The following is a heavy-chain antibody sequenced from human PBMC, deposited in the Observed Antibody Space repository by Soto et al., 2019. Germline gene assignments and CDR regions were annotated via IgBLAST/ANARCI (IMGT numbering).Heavy chain of an antibody. V-gene: IGHV3-15*01. CDR2: IKSKTDGGTT. CDR3: TTDWCELLGLHYGMDV. J-gene: IGHJ6*02. Sequence: GGSLRLSCAASGFTFSNAWMSWVRQAPGKGLEWVGRIKSKTDGGTTDYAAPVKGRFTISRDDSKNTLYLQMNSLKTEDTAVYYCTTDWCELLGLHYGMDVWGQGTTVTVAS. D-gene: IGHD1-26*01. CDR1: GFTFSNAW.